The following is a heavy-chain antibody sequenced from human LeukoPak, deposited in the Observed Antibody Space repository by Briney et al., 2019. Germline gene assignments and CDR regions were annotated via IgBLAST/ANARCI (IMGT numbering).Heavy chain of an antibody. V-gene: IGHV4-39*07. CDR3: ARGDSNYALNY. Sequence: PSETLSLTCTVSGDSISSSDYYWGWIRQLPGKGLEWIGTIDYSGSTNYNPSLKSRVTISVDTSKNQFSLKLSSVTAADTAVYYCARGDSNYALNYWGQGTLVTVSS. J-gene: IGHJ4*02. CDR1: GDSISSSDYY. CDR2: IDYSGST. D-gene: IGHD4-11*01.